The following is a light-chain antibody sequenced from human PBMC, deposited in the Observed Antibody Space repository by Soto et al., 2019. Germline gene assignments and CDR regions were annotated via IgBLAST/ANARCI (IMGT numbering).Light chain of an antibody. CDR3: QKYNNAPWT. V-gene: IGKV1-27*01. Sequence: DIQMTHSPSSLSASLGDTVTITCRASQGIYKYLAWYQQKSGQVPKLLIYGVSTLQSGVPSRFSGSGSGTDFTLTISSLQPEDVATYYCQKYNNAPWTFGQGTKVDIK. CDR2: GVS. J-gene: IGKJ1*01. CDR1: QGIYKY.